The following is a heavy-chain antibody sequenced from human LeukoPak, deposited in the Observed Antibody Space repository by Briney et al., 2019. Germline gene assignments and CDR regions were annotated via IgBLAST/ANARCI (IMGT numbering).Heavy chain of an antibody. D-gene: IGHD4-17*01. CDR1: GFSFSSYG. CDR2: IWYDGSNK. CDR3: ARSLNGDPPDFDY. V-gene: IGHV3-33*01. J-gene: IGHJ4*02. Sequence: QAGGSLRLSCAASGFSFSSYGMHWVRQAPGKGLEWVAVIWYDGSNKYYADSAKGRFTISRDNSKNTLYLQMNSLRAEDTAVYYCARSLNGDPPDFDYWGQGTLVTVSS.